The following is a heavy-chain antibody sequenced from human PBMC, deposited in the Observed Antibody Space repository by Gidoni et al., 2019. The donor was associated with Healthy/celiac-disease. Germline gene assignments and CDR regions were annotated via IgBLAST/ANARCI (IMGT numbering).Heavy chain of an antibody. J-gene: IGHJ5*02. Sequence: QVQLQESGPGLVKPSETLSLTCTVSGGSISSYYWSWIRQPPGKGLEWIGYIYYSGSTNYNPSLKSRVTISVDTSKNQFSLKLSSVTAADTAVYYCARRRRITMVRGDISTWFDPWGQGTLVTVSS. V-gene: IGHV4-59*08. CDR1: GGSISSYY. CDR2: IYYSGST. CDR3: ARRRRITMVRGDISTWFDP. D-gene: IGHD3-10*01.